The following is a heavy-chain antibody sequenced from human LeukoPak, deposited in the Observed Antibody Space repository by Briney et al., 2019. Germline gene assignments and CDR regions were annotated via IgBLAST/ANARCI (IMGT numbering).Heavy chain of an antibody. J-gene: IGHJ5*02. V-gene: IGHV3-23*01. D-gene: IGHD1-26*01. CDR3: ARDRKVGGVGEFDP. CDR2: IGGSGGST. Sequence: QPGGSLRLSCAASGFTFSRYAMSWVRQAPGKGLEWVSTIGGSGGSTFYADSVKGRFTISRDNSKSTLYLQMNSLRAEDTAVYYCARDRKVGGVGEFDPWGQGTLVTVSS. CDR1: GFTFSRYA.